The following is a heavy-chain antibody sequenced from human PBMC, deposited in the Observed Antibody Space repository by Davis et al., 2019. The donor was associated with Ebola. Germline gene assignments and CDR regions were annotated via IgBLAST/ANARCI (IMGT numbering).Heavy chain of an antibody. CDR2: IWYDGSNK. CDR3: ARDPRYSNYFVGMDV. J-gene: IGHJ6*02. Sequence: GGSLRLSCAASGFTFSSYAMHWVRQAPGKGLEWVAVIWYDGSNKYYADSVKGRFTISRDNSKNTLYLQMNSLRAEDTAVYYCARDPRYSNYFVGMDVWGQGTTVTVSS. D-gene: IGHD4-11*01. V-gene: IGHV3-33*08. CDR1: GFTFSSYA.